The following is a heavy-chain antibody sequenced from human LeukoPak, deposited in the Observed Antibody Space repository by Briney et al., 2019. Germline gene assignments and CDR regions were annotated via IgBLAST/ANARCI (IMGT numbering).Heavy chain of an antibody. V-gene: IGHV3-21*01. D-gene: IGHD6-19*01. CDR1: GFTFSSYS. CDR2: ISSSSYI. J-gene: IGHJ4*02. Sequence: PGGSLRLSCAASGFTFSSYSMNWVRQAPGKGLEWVSSISSSSYIYYADSVKGRFTISRDNAKNSLYLQMNSLRAEDTAVYYCARDPSHIAVAGSDVDYWGQGTLVTVSS. CDR3: ARDPSHIAVAGSDVDY.